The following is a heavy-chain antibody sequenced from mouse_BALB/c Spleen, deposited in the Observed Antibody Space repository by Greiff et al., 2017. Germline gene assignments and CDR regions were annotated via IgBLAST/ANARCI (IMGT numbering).Heavy chain of an antibody. CDR2: ISTYYGDA. D-gene: IGHD2-4*01. Sequence: VQLQQSGAELVRPGVSVKISCKGSGYTFTDYAMHWVKQSHAKSLEWIGVISTYYGDASYNQKFKGKATMTVDKSSSTAYMELARLTSEDSAIYYCARGDYVPFDYWGQGTTLTVSS. J-gene: IGHJ2*01. CDR1: GYTFTDYA. CDR3: ARGDYVPFDY. V-gene: IGHV1S137*01.